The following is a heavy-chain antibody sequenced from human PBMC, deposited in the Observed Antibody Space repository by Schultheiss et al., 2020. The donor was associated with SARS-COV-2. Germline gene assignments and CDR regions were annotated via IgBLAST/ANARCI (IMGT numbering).Heavy chain of an antibody. CDR1: GGSISSGGYY. CDR2: IYYSGST. CDR3: ARAGIKFGGVIVNNYYFDY. V-gene: IGHV4-61*08. J-gene: IGHJ4*02. D-gene: IGHD3-16*02. Sequence: SQTLSLTCTVSGGSISSGGYYWSWIRQHPGKGLEWIGYIYYSGSTNYNPSLESRVTMSVDTSKNHFSLKLTSVTAADTAVYYCARAGIKFGGVIVNNYYFDYWGQGTLVTVSS.